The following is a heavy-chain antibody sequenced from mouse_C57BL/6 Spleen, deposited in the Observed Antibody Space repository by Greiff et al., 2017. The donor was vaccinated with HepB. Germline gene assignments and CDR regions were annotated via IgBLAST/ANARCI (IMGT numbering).Heavy chain of an antibody. J-gene: IGHJ4*01. V-gene: IGHV1-55*01. CDR1: GYTFTSYW. CDR2: IYPGSGST. Sequence: VQLQQPGAELVKPGASVKMSCKASGYTFTSYWITWVKQRPGQGLEWIGDIYPGSGSTNYNEKFKSKATLTVDTPSSTAYMQLSSLTSEDSAVYYCARTGYYAMDYWGQGTSVTVSS. CDR3: ARTGYYAMDY.